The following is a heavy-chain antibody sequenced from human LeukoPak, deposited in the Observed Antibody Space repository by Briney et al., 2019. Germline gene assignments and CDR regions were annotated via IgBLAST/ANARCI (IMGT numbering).Heavy chain of an antibody. CDR3: ARDWAAAAGYYYYMDV. CDR2: IYYSGST. CDR1: GGSISSSSYY. D-gene: IGHD6-13*01. Sequence: SETLSLTCTVSGGSISSSSYYWGWIRQPPGKGLEWIGSIYYSGSTYYNPSLKSRVTISVDTSKNQFSLKLSSVTAADTAVYYCARDWAAAAGYYYYMDVWGKGTTVTVSS. J-gene: IGHJ6*03. V-gene: IGHV4-39*07.